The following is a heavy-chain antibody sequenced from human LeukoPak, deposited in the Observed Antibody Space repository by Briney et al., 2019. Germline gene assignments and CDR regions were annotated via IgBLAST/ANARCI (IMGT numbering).Heavy chain of an antibody. CDR1: GGTFSSYA. J-gene: IGHJ4*02. Sequence: ASVKVSCKASGGTFSSYAISWVRQAPGQGLEWMGGIIPIFGTANYAQKFQGRVTITADESTSTAYMELSSLRSEDTAVYYCARGPLRYFDWLLFGYYFDYWGQGTLVTVSS. CDR3: ARGPLRYFDWLLFGYYFDY. D-gene: IGHD3-9*01. CDR2: IIPIFGTA. V-gene: IGHV1-69*13.